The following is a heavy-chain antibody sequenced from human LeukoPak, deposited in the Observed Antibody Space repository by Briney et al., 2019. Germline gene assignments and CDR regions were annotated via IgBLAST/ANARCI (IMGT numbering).Heavy chain of an antibody. Sequence: GGSLRLSCAASGFTFSRYWMQWVRQAPGKGLAWVSRMNPDGTTISYADSVKGRLTISRDNAKNSLYLQMNSLRAEDTAVYYCARDAYSSSWFLDYWGQGTLVTVSS. CDR1: GFTFSRYW. CDR3: ARDAYSSSWFLDY. CDR2: MNPDGTTI. V-gene: IGHV3-74*01. D-gene: IGHD6-13*01. J-gene: IGHJ4*02.